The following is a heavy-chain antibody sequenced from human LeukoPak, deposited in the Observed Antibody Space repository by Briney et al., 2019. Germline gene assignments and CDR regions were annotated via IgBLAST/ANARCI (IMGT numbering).Heavy chain of an antibody. CDR2: IYTSGST. CDR3: AREPRMTTVTEFDY. Sequence: SETLSLTCTVSGGSISSGSYYWSWIRQPAGKGLEWIGRIYTSGSTNYNPSLKSRVTISVDTSKNQFSLKLSSVTAADTAVYYCAREPRMTTVTEFDYWGQGTLVTVSS. D-gene: IGHD4-11*01. J-gene: IGHJ4*02. CDR1: GGSISSGSYY. V-gene: IGHV4-61*02.